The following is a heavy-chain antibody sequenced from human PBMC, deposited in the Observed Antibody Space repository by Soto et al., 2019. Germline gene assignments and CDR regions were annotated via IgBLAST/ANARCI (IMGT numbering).Heavy chain of an antibody. Sequence: SETLSLTCTVSGGSISSGGYYWSWIRQHPGKGLEWIGYIYYSGSTYYNPSLKSRVTISVDTSKNQFSLKLSSVTAADTAVYYCASSLYMIPTAFDYWGQGTLVTVSS. D-gene: IGHD3-16*01. CDR3: ASSLYMIPTAFDY. J-gene: IGHJ4*02. V-gene: IGHV4-31*03. CDR1: GGSISSGGYY. CDR2: IYYSGST.